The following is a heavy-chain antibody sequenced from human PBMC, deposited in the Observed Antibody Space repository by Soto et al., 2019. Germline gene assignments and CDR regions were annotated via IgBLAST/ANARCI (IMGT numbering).Heavy chain of an antibody. V-gene: IGHV6-1*01. CDR3: ARDRDSYGSLATLEYGMDV. CDR1: GDSVSSNSAA. Sequence: SQTLSLTCAISGDSVSSNSAAWNWIRQSPSRGLEWLGRTYYRSKWYNDYAVSVKSRITINPDTSKNQFSPQLNSVTPEDTAVYYCARDRDSYGSLATLEYGMDVWGQGTTVTVSS. CDR2: TYYRSKWYN. D-gene: IGHD5-18*01. J-gene: IGHJ6*02.